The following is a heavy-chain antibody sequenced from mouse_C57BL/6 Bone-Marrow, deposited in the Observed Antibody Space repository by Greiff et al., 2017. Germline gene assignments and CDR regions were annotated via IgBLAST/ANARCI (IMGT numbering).Heavy chain of an antibody. V-gene: IGHV1-82*01. CDR1: GYAFSSSW. CDR2: IYPGGGDT. CDR3: ARSGYEYDEGFAY. J-gene: IGHJ3*01. Sequence: QVQLQQSGPELVKPGASVKISCKASGYAFSSSWMTWVKQRPGQGLEWIGRIYPGGGDTNYNGKFKGKDTLTADKSSSTAYMQLSSLTSEDWAVYFCARSGYEYDEGFAYWGQGTLVTVSA. D-gene: IGHD2-4*01.